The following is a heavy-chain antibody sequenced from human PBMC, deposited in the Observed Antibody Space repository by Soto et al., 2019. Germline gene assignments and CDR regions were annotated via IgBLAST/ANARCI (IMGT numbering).Heavy chain of an antibody. CDR2: IRSKANSYAT. D-gene: IGHD3-22*01. CDR1: GFTFSGSA. J-gene: IGHJ4*02. V-gene: IGHV3-73*01. Sequence: PGESLRLSCAASGFTFSGSAMHWVRQASGKGLEWVCRIRSKANSYATAYAASVKGRFTISRDDSKNTAYLQMNSLKTEDTAVYYCTSRRYYYDSSGYYYGSDYWGQGTLVTVSS. CDR3: TSRRYYYDSSGYYYGSDY.